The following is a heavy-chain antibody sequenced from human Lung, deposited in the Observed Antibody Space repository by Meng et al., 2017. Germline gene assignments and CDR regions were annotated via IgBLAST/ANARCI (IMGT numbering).Heavy chain of an antibody. V-gene: IGHV4-34*01. Sequence: LQHGDAGALMHSQNLSLTFAVNGGAIRGSYCGWIRQCPAKGLEWIGKINHGGSTNYNPSLESWVTISVDTPKNPFSLRLTSMTGADTAVYYFARERHSTIIRGVPDFWGQGALVTVSS. CDR2: INHGGST. CDR3: ARERHSTIIRGVPDF. CDR1: GGAIRGSY. J-gene: IGHJ4*02. D-gene: IGHD3-10*01.